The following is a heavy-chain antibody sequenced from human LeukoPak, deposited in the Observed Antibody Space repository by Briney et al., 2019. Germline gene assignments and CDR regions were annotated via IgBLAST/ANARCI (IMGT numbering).Heavy chain of an antibody. J-gene: IGHJ4*02. V-gene: IGHV3-48*03. CDR1: GFTFSSYE. D-gene: IGHD1-26*01. CDR3: ARDRVGATVNFDY. CDR2: ISSSGSTK. Sequence: GGSLRLSCAAYGFTFSSYEMNWVRQAPGKGLEGVSYISSSGSTKYYADSVKGRFTISRDNAKNSVYMQMSSLRAEDTAVYYCARDRVGATVNFDYWGQGTLVTVSS.